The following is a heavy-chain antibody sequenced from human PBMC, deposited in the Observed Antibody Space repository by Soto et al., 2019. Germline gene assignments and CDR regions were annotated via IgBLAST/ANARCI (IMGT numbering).Heavy chain of an antibody. J-gene: IGHJ2*01. V-gene: IGHV1-18*01. CDR2: INSFSGDT. D-gene: IGHD2-15*01. CDR1: GYTFTHYG. Sequence: QVQLVQSGAEVKKPGASVKVSCKASGYTFTHYGITWVRQAPGQGLEWMGWINSFSGDTNYPQKLQGRLTMTTATSTNEVYMELRNLRSDDTAVYYCARDLHSGGKYWYFDIWGRGTLVTVSS. CDR3: ARDLHSGGKYWYFDI.